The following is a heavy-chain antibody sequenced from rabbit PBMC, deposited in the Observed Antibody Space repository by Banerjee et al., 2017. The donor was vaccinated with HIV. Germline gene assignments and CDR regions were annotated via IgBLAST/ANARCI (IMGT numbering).Heavy chain of an antibody. CDR1: GFSFSSSYY. D-gene: IGHD4-1*01. V-gene: IGHV1S40*01. J-gene: IGHJ4*01. Sequence: QSLEESGGDLVKPGASLTLTCTASGFSFSSSYYMCWVRQAPGKGLEWIACIYAGSSGSTYYASWAKGRFTISKTSSTTVTLQMTSLTAADTATYFCARDSGWVTEFNLWGPGTLVTVS. CDR2: IYAGSSGST. CDR3: ARDSGWVTEFNL.